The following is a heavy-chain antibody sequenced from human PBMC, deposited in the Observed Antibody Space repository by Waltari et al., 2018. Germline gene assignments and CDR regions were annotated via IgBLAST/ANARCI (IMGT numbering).Heavy chain of an antibody. CDR1: GYTFTGYY. Sequence: QVQLVQSGAEVKKPGASVKVSCKASGYTFTGYYMHWLRQAPGQGLEWMGRINPNSGGTNYAQKFQGRVTMTRDTSISTAYMELSRLRSDDTAVYYCASSPGATNWNHYNYYYYGMDVWGQGTTVTVSS. CDR2: INPNSGGT. CDR3: ASSPGATNWNHYNYYYYGMDV. D-gene: IGHD1-1*01. V-gene: IGHV1-2*06. J-gene: IGHJ6*02.